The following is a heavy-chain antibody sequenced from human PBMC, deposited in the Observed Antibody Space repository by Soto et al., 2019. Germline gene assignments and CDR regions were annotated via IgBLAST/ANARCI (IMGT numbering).Heavy chain of an antibody. CDR2: IFHSGTT. CDR1: GYSISSGYS. V-gene: IGHV4-38-2*02. CDR3: ARENYYDGSGYYYYFDY. D-gene: IGHD3-22*01. J-gene: IGHJ4*01. Sequence: SETLSLTCAVSGYSISSGYSWGWIRQPPGKGLEWIGNIFHSGTTYYNPSLKNRVTISVDTSQNHFSLKLSSVTAADTAVYYCARENYYDGSGYYYYFDYWGHGSLVTVSS.